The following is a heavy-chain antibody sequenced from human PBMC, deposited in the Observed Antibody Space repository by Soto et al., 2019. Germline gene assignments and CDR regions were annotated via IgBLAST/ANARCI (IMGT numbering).Heavy chain of an antibody. CDR1: GGSISSGGYY. CDR2: IYYSGST. J-gene: IGHJ3*02. V-gene: IGHV4-31*03. Sequence: SETLSLTCTVSGGSISSGGYYWSWIRQHPGKGLEWIGYIYYSGSTYYNPSLKSRVTISVDTSKNQFSLKLSSVTAADTAVYYCARNRDDQDDAFDIWGQGTMVTVSS. CDR3: ARNRDDQDDAFDI.